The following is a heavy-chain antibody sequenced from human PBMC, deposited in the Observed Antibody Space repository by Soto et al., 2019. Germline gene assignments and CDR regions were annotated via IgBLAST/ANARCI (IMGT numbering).Heavy chain of an antibody. CDR2: IIPIFGTA. CDR1: GGTFSSYA. Sequence: EASVTVSCTASGGTFSSYAIGWVRQAPGQGLEWMGGIIPIFGTANYAQKFQGRVTITADESTSTAYMELSSLRSEDTAVYYCARDGFYAGLGGHSYGYSQPRYYGMDVWGQGTTVTVSS. J-gene: IGHJ6*02. D-gene: IGHD5-18*01. CDR3: ARDGFYAGLGGHSYGYSQPRYYGMDV. V-gene: IGHV1-69*13.